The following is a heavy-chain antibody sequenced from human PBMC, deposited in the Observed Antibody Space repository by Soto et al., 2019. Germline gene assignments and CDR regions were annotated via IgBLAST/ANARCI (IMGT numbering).Heavy chain of an antibody. CDR1: GFPLTDDRKG. Sequence: SGPTLVNPTETHTLTCNVSGFPLTDDRKGVSWIRQPPGKALEWLAHIFSNDEKSYSTSLKSRLTISKDTSKSQVVLTMTNMVPVDTDTYYCARISTRMEVGRKGSTDPGSS. CDR3: ARISTRMEV. CDR2: IFSNDEK. V-gene: IGHV2-26*01. J-gene: IGHJ6*03.